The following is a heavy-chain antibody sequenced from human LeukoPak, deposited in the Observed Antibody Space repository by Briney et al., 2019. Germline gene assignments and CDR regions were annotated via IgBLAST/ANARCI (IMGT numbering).Heavy chain of an antibody. D-gene: IGHD3-3*01. CDR3: ARDFTIFGVVTSYYFDY. Sequence: PGGSLRLSCAASGFTFSSYGMHWVRQAPGKGLEWVAFIRYDGSNKYYADSVKGRFTISRDNSKDTLYLQMNSLRAEDTAVYYCARDFTIFGVVTSYYFDYWGQGTLVTVSS. J-gene: IGHJ4*02. V-gene: IGHV3-30*02. CDR1: GFTFSSYG. CDR2: IRYDGSNK.